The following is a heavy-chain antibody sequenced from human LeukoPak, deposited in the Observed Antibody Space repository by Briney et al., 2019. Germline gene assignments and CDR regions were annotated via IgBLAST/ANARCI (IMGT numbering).Heavy chain of an antibody. Sequence: SVKVSXKASGGTFSSYAISWVRQAPGQGLEWMGRIIPIFGTANYAQKFQGRVTITTDESTSTAYMELSSLRSEDTAVYYCARDSGYYYDSSGYYYSYWGQGTLVTVSS. J-gene: IGHJ4*02. CDR3: ARDSGYYYDSSGYYYSY. D-gene: IGHD3-22*01. CDR1: GGTFSSYA. V-gene: IGHV1-69*05. CDR2: IIPIFGTA.